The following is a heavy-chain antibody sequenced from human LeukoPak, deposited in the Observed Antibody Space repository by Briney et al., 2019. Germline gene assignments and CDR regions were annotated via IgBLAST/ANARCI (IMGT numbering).Heavy chain of an antibody. CDR1: GGTFSSYA. J-gene: IGHJ6*02. V-gene: IGHV1-69*04. Sequence: SVKISCKASGGTFSSYAISWVRQAPGQGLEWMGRIIPILDIANYAQKFQGRVTITADKSTSTAYMELSSLRSEDTAVYYCARGGEDSSGWFSFYYYGMDVWGQGTTVTVSS. D-gene: IGHD6-19*01. CDR2: IIPILDIA. CDR3: ARGGEDSSGWFSFYYYGMDV.